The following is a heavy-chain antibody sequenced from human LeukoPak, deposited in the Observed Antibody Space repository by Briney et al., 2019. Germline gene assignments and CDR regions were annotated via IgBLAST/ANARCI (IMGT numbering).Heavy chain of an antibody. D-gene: IGHD4-11*01. J-gene: IGHJ4*02. CDR3: AKDAQRGFDYSNSLDN. CDR1: GFTFSHYG. Sequence: GGSLRLSCATSGFTFSHYGMHWVRQAPGKGLEWVAVIGSDGSNRYYGDPVKGRFTISRDNFQRTVYLQMNSLRAEDTAVYYCAKDAQRGFDYSNSLDNWGKGTLVTVFS. CDR2: IGSDGSNR. V-gene: IGHV3-33*06.